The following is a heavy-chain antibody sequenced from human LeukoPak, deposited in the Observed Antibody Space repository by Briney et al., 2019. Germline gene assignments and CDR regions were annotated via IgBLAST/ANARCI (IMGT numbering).Heavy chain of an antibody. Sequence: ASVTVSCKVSGYTLTELSMHWVRQAPGKGLEWMGGFDPEDGETIYAQKFQGRVTMTEDTSTDTAYMELSSLRSEDTAVYYCATGPWSSGWQGDYWGQGTLVTVSS. CDR3: ATGPWSSGWQGDY. V-gene: IGHV1-24*01. D-gene: IGHD6-19*01. J-gene: IGHJ4*02. CDR2: FDPEDGET. CDR1: GYTLTELS.